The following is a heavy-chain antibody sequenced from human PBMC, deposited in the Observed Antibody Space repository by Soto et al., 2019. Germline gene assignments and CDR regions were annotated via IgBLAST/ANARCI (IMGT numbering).Heavy chain of an antibody. V-gene: IGHV3-23*01. CDR3: AKRRGAGGNFDY. J-gene: IGHJ4*02. Sequence: GGSLRLSSAASVCTFSSYAMGWGRQGPGKGLEWVAVVSIGGSTHYADSVRGRFTISRDNSKNTLSLQMNSLTAEDTAVYFCAKRRGAGGNFDYWCQGDLVTFSP. CDR1: VCTFSSYA. D-gene: IGHD1-26*01. CDR2: VSIGGST.